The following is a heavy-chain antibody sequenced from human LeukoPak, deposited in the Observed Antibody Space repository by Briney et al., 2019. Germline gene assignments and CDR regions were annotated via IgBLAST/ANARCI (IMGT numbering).Heavy chain of an antibody. Sequence: SETLSLTCTVSGGSISSSSYYWGWIRQPPGKGLEWIGSIYYSGSPYYNPSLKSRVTISVDTSKKQFSLKLSSVTAADTAVYYCARAPRGSWPMTTVTRRYGYYFDYWGQGTLVTVSS. CDR1: GGSISSSSYY. V-gene: IGHV4-39*01. CDR3: ARAPRGSWPMTTVTRRYGYYFDY. D-gene: IGHD4-17*01. CDR2: IYYSGSP. J-gene: IGHJ4*02.